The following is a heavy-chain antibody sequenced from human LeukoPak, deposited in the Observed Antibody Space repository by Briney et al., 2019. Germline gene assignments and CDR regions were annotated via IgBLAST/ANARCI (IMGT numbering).Heavy chain of an antibody. J-gene: IGHJ4*02. CDR1: GYSFTSYW. Sequence: GESLKISCKSSGYSFTSYWIGWVRQMPGKGLEWMGIKYPGDSNTRYSPSFLGQVTISADKSISTAYLQWSSVRASDTAMYYCARLWGQTFDYWGQGTLVTVSS. D-gene: IGHD3-10*01. V-gene: IGHV5-51*01. CDR2: KYPGDSNT. CDR3: ARLWGQTFDY.